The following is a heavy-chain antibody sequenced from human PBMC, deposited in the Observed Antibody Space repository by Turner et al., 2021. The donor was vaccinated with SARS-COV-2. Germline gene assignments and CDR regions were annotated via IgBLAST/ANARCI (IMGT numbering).Heavy chain of an antibody. J-gene: IGHJ5*02. CDR1: GFTVSSNY. D-gene: IGHD6-13*01. CDR2: IYSGGST. V-gene: IGHV3-66*01. CDR3: AREAAAGNFHGWFDP. Sequence: EVQPVESGGGLVQPGGSLRLSRAASGFTVSSNYMSWVRQAPGKGLEWVSVIYSGGSTYYADSVKGRFTISRDNSKNTLYLQINSLRAEDTAVYYCAREAAAGNFHGWFDPWGQGTLVTVSS.